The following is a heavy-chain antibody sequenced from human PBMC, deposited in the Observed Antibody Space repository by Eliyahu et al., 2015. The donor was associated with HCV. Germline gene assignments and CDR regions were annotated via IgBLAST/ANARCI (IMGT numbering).Heavy chain of an antibody. CDR1: GYSLSNARMG. Sequence: QVTLKESGPVLVKPTETLTLTCTVSGYSLSNARMGVSWIRQPPGKALEWLAHIFSNDEKSHSTSLKSRLTISKDTSKSQVVLTMTNMDPVDTATYYCARMRASTVTTDDAFDIWGQGTMVTVSS. D-gene: IGHD4-17*01. J-gene: IGHJ3*02. V-gene: IGHV2-26*01. CDR2: IFSNDEK. CDR3: ARMRASTVTTDDAFDI.